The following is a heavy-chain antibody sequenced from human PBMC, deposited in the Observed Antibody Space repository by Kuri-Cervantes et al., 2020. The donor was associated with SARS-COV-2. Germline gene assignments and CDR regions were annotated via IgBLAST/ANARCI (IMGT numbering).Heavy chain of an antibody. D-gene: IGHD3-3*01. J-gene: IGHJ3*02. CDR2: INWNGGST. CDR1: GFTFDDYG. Sequence: LSLTCAASGFTFDDYGMSWVRQAPGKGLEWVSGINWNGGSTGYADSVKGRFTISRDNAKNSLYLQMNSLRAEDTDVYYCASFFQEEYAFDIWGQGTMVTVSS. CDR3: ASFFQEEYAFDI. V-gene: IGHV3-20*04.